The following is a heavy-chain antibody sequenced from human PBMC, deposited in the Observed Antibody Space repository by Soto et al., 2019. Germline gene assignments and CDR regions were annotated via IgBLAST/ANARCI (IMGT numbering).Heavy chain of an antibody. CDR3: ARDNYGPLDY. CDR2: VDPNSGGT. CDR1: GYTFSDLY. J-gene: IGHJ4*02. Sequence: QVQLVQSGAEVKQPGASVKVSCKPSGYTFSDLYIHWVRQAPGQGLEWMGWVDPNSGGTKQTQKFQGRLTMTRDTPTGTVYMELYSPRSDDTSVYYRARDNYGPLDYWGQGTLVTVSS. V-gene: IGHV1-2*02. D-gene: IGHD3-10*01.